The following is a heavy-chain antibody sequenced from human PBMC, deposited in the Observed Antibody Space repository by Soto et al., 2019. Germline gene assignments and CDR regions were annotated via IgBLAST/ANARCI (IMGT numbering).Heavy chain of an antibody. Sequence: ASVKVSCKASGFIDYYIHWVRQAPGQGLEWMGWVNPSSGGTNYAQKFQGRVAMTRDTFISTAYMELSRLQSGDTAVYYCAREGSADYGSYGVDVWGQGTTVTVSS. J-gene: IGHJ6*02. CDR1: GFIDYY. V-gene: IGHV1-2*02. CDR3: AREGSADYGSYGVDV. CDR2: VNPSSGGT. D-gene: IGHD4-17*01.